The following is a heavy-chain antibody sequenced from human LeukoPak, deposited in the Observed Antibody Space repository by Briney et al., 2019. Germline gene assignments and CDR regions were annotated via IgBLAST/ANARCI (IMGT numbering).Heavy chain of an antibody. V-gene: IGHV3-64D*09. D-gene: IGHD1-26*01. J-gene: IGHJ3*02. CDR2: ISSNGGST. CDR3: VKDVWGHSGVAGAFDS. Sequence: HPGGSLRLSCSASGFTFSSYAMHWVRQAPGKGLEYVSAISSNGGSTYYADSVKGRFTISRDNSKNTLYLQMSSLRAEDTAVYYCVKDVWGHSGVAGAFDSRGQGATVTVSS. CDR1: GFTFSSYA.